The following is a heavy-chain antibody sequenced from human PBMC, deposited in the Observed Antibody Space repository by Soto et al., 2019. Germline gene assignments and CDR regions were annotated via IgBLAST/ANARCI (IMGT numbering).Heavy chain of an antibody. Sequence: GGSLRLSCAASGFTFSDYYMSWICQAPGKGMEWVSYISSSGSTIYYADSVKGRFTISRDNAKNSLYLQMNSLRAEDTAVYYCARDRPPRRYCSSASCYRIGGMDVWGHGTTVTVSS. J-gene: IGHJ6*02. CDR1: GFTFSDYY. CDR3: ARDRPPRRYCSSASCYRIGGMDV. D-gene: IGHD2-2*02. V-gene: IGHV3-11*01. CDR2: ISSSGSTI.